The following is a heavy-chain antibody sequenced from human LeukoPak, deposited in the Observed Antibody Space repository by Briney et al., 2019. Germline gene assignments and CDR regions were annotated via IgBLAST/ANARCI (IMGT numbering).Heavy chain of an antibody. CDR3: ARDTYYYDSIPNAFDI. J-gene: IGHJ3*02. CDR1: GFTFTSSA. D-gene: IGHD3-22*01. V-gene: IGHV1-58*01. Sequence: GASVKVSCKASGFTFTSSAVQWVRQARGQRLEWIGWIVVGSGNTNYAQKFQERVTITRDMSTSTAYMELSSLRSEDTAVYYCARDTYYYDSIPNAFDIWGQGTMVTVSS. CDR2: IVVGSGNT.